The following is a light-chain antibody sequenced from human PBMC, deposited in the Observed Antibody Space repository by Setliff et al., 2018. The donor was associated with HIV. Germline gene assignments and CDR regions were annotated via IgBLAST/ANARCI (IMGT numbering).Light chain of an antibody. CDR2: EVT. Sequence: QSVLTQPASVSGSPGQSITISCTGTSTDVGGYDYVSWYQQLPGKAPKLIIFEVTNRPPGISLRFSGSKSGNTASLTISGVQAEDEADYYCCSYTSRSTRVFGTGTKVTVL. CDR3: CSYTSRSTRV. V-gene: IGLV2-14*01. CDR1: STDVGGYDY. J-gene: IGLJ1*01.